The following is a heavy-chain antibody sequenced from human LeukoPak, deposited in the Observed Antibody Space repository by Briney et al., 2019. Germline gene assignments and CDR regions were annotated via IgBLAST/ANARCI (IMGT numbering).Heavy chain of an antibody. J-gene: IGHJ3*02. CDR1: GYTFTGYY. V-gene: IGHV1-2*02. CDR3: ARAKKIAVAYAFDI. D-gene: IGHD6-19*01. Sequence: GASVKVSCKASGYTFTGYYMHWVRQAPGQGLEWMGWINPNSGGTNYAQKFQGRVTITRNTSISTAYMGLSSLRSEDTAVYYCARAKKIAVAYAFDIWGQGTMVTVSS. CDR2: INPNSGGT.